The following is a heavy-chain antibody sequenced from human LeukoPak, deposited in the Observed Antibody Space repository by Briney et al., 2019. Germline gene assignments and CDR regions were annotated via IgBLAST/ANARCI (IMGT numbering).Heavy chain of an antibody. Sequence: PGRSLRLSCAASGFTFSSYAMPWVRQAPGKGLEWVAVISYDGSNKYYADSVKGRFTISRDNSKNTLYLQMNSLKAEDTAVYYCARAGFDCSGGSCYGYYGMDVWGQGTTVTVSS. CDR2: ISYDGSNK. J-gene: IGHJ6*02. D-gene: IGHD2-15*01. CDR3: ARAGFDCSGGSCYGYYGMDV. V-gene: IGHV3-30-3*01. CDR1: GFTFSSYA.